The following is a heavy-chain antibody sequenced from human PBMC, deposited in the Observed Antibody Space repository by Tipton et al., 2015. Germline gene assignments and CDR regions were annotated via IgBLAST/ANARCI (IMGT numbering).Heavy chain of an antibody. CDR2: IQYSGST. CDR3: ARDLEHGMDV. J-gene: IGHJ6*02. D-gene: IGHD5-24*01. V-gene: IGHV4-59*01. Sequence: TLSLTCSVSSDSISKYYWSWIRQPPGKELEWIGYIQYSGSTNYNPPLKNRVTISVDTSKTQFSLKMSSVTASDTAVYYCARDLEHGMDVWGQGTTVTVSS. CDR1: SDSISKYY.